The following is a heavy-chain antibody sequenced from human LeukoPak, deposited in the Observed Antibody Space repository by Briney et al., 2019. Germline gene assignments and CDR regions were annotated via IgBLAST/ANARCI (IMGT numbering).Heavy chain of an antibody. CDR3: ARVTAAESYYYYGMDV. D-gene: IGHD6-13*01. CDR2: INPNSGGT. CDR1: GYTFTGYY. J-gene: IGHJ6*02. Sequence: ASVKVSCKASGYTFTGYYMHWVRQAPGQGLEWMGWINPNSGGTNCAQKLQGRVTMTRDTSISTAYMELSRLRSDDTAVYYCARVTAAESYYYYGMDVWGQGTTVTVS. V-gene: IGHV1-2*02.